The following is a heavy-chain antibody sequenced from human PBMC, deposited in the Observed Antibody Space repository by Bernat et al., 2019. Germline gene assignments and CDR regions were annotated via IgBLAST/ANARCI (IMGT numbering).Heavy chain of an antibody. J-gene: IGHJ4*02. Sequence: EVQLVESGGGLVKPGGSLRLSCAASGFTFRNAWMNWVRQAPGKGLEWVGRIKSKTDGGTTDYAAPVKGRFTISRDDSKNTLDLQMNSLKTEDTAVYYCITDQGARDTAYPRGGQGTLVIVSS. CDR2: IKSKTDGGTT. CDR1: GFTFRNAW. CDR3: ITDQGARDTAYPR. D-gene: IGHD5-18*01. V-gene: IGHV3-15*07.